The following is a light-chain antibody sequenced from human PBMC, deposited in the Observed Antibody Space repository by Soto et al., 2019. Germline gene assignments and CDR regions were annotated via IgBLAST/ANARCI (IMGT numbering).Light chain of an antibody. J-gene: IGKJ1*01. Sequence: SQMTQSPSSLSASLGDRVNISCRASQSISNWLAWHQQKPGKVPKLLIYKASTLKSGVPSRFSGSGSGTEFTLTISSLQSEDFAVYYCHQYNHWLTWTFGQGAEVDI. CDR3: HQYNHWLTWT. CDR2: KAS. CDR1: QSISNW. V-gene: IGKV1-5*03.